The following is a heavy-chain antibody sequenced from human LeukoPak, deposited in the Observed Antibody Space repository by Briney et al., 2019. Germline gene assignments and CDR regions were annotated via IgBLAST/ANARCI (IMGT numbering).Heavy chain of an antibody. D-gene: IGHD3-16*01. CDR1: GFTFSSYS. CDR3: AKDYAVGSIDY. V-gene: IGHV3-23*01. CDR2: ISRSGEST. Sequence: GGSLRLSCAASGFTFSSYSMNWVRQAPGKGLEWVLSISRSGESTFYADSVRGRFTISRDNSKNTVSLQIESLRAEDTALYYCAKDYAVGSIDYWGQGTLVTVSS. J-gene: IGHJ4*02.